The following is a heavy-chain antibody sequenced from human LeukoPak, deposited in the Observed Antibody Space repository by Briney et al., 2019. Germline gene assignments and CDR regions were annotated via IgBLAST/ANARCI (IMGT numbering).Heavy chain of an antibody. CDR2: IYTSGST. CDR1: GGSISSYY. D-gene: IGHD6-13*01. Sequence: SETLSITCTVSGGSISSYYWSWIRQPAGKGLEWIGRIYTSGSTNYNPSLKSRVTMSVDTSKNQFSLKLSSVTAADTAVYYCARRVHSSSWSSYFDYWGQETLVTVSS. V-gene: IGHV4-4*07. J-gene: IGHJ4*02. CDR3: ARRVHSSSWSSYFDY.